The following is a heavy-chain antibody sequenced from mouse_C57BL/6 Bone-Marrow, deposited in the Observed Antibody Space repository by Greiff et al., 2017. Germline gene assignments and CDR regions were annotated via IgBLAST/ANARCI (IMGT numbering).Heavy chain of an antibody. CDR3: ARRGNFLWYAMDY. D-gene: IGHD2-1*01. V-gene: IGHV1-19*01. Sequence: VQLQQSGPVLVKPGASVKMSCKASGYTFTDYYMNWVKQSHGKSLEWIGVINPYNGGTSYNQKFKGKATLTVDKSSSTAYMELNSLTSEDSAVYYCARRGNFLWYAMDYWGQGTSVTVSS. CDR1: GYTFTDYY. CDR2: INPYNGGT. J-gene: IGHJ4*01.